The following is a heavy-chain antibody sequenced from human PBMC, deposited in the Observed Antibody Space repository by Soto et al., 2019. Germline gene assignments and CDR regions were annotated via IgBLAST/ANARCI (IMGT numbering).Heavy chain of an antibody. CDR2: ISFNSRGI. V-gene: IGHV3-9*01. D-gene: IGHD4-4*01. Sequence: PWGSLRLSCAASGFRFDDYAMYWVRRVPGKGLEWVAYISFNSRGIGYADSVKGRLSISRDNAKNSLSLKMDSLRTEDTGLYYCVKDMAAGVRDSMSSQKWGKEKMVTGSS. J-gene: IGHJ3*01. CDR1: GFRFDDYA. CDR3: VKDMAAGVRDSMSSQK.